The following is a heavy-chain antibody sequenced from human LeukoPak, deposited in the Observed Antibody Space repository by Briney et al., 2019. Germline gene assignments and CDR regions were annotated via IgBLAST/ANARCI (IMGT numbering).Heavy chain of an antibody. CDR1: GFTFSSYA. CDR3: AKDLLFGIYCSSTSCYTPFDY. Sequence: GGSLRLSCAASGFTFSSYAMSWVRQAPGKGLEWVSAISGSGGSTYYTDSVKGRFTISRANSKNTLYLQMNSLRAEDTAVYYCAKDLLFGIYCSSTSCYTPFDYWGQGTLVTVSS. J-gene: IGHJ4*02. CDR2: ISGSGGST. D-gene: IGHD2-2*02. V-gene: IGHV3-23*01.